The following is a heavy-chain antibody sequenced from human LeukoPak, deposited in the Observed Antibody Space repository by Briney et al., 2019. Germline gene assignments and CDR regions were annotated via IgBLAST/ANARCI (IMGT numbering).Heavy chain of an antibody. CDR2: IYTSGST. CDR3: ARGKDYYGSGSYWFDP. J-gene: IGHJ5*02. CDR1: GGSISSGSYY. D-gene: IGHD3-10*01. V-gene: IGHV4-61*02. Sequence: SETLSLTCTVSGGSISSGSYYWSWIRQPAGKGLEWIGRIYTSGSTNYNPSLKSRVTISEDTSKNQFSLKLSSVTAADTAVYYCARGKDYYGSGSYWFDPWGQGTLVTVSS.